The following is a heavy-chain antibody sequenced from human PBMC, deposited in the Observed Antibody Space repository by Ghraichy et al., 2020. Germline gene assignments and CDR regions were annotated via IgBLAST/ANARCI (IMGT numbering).Heavy chain of an antibody. J-gene: IGHJ1*01. CDR1: GFTFSGYG. D-gene: IGHD1-26*01. CDR3: AKTQGLRETYRYYQD. V-gene: IGHV3-30*18. CDR2: ISHDGTKI. Sequence: LSPTCAASGFTFSGYGMHWVRQTPDKGLEWVALISHDGTKIFYADSVKGRFTISRDNSRNTLELHMYSLRREDSAVYYCAKTQGLRETYRYYQDWGQGTLVSVSS.